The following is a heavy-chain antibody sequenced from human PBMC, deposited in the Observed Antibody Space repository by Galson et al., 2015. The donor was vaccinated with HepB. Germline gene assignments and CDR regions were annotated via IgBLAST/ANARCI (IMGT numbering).Heavy chain of an antibody. CDR3: ARRNHGSGRLDY. D-gene: IGHD3-10*01. CDR2: IYYSGST. V-gene: IGHV4-39*01. J-gene: IGHJ4*02. Sequence: LSLTCIVSGGSISSSDYYWGWIRQPPGKGLEWIGCIYYSGSTYYNPSLKSRVTISLDRSKNLFSLKLSSVTAADTAVYYCARRNHGSGRLDYWGQGTLVTVSS. CDR1: GGSISSSDYY.